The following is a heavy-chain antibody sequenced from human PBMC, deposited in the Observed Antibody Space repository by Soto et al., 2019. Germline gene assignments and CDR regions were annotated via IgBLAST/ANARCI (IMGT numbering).Heavy chain of an antibody. V-gene: IGHV1-18*01. CDR1: GYTFINYG. D-gene: IGHD3-22*01. CDR3: AIEDFYDSSGYYCPKPVDY. J-gene: IGHJ4*02. Sequence: ASVKVSCKASGYTFINYGFSWVRQAPGQGLDCMGWISTYNGNTNYAQKVQGRVTMTTDTPTSTAYMELRSLRSDDTAVYYCAIEDFYDSSGYYCPKPVDYWGQGTLVTVSS. CDR2: ISTYNGNT.